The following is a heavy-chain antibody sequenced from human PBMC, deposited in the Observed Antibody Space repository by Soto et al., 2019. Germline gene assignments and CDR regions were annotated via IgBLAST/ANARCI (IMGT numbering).Heavy chain of an antibody. J-gene: IGHJ6*02. Sequence: ASVKVSCKASGYTFTSYGISWVRPAPGQGLEWMGWISAYNGNTNYAQKLQGRVTMTTDTSTSTAYMELRSLRSDDTAVYYCASGRVSGYCSSTSFYTLDYYYYYGMDVWGQGTTVTVSS. CDR2: ISAYNGNT. CDR3: ASGRVSGYCSSTSFYTLDYYYYYGMDV. CDR1: GYTFTSYG. D-gene: IGHD2-2*01. V-gene: IGHV1-18*04.